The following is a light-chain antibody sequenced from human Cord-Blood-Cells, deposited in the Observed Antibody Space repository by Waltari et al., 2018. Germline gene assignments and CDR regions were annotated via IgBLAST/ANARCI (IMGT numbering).Light chain of an antibody. CDR3: QQRSNWPPLT. V-gene: IGKV3-11*01. J-gene: IGKJ4*01. CDR1: QSVSSY. CDR2: DAS. Sequence: EIVLTQSPATLSLSPGERATLSCRASQSVSSYLAWYQQKPGQAPRLLIYDASNRATGIPARVSGRGDGTGFTLTISSLEPEDVAVYYCQQRSNWPPLTFGGGTKVEIK.